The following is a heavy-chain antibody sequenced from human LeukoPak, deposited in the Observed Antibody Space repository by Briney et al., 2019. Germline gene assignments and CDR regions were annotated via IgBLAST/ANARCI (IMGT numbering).Heavy chain of an antibody. CDR2: ISSNGGST. CDR1: GFTFSSYA. V-gene: IGHV3-64D*06. Sequence: GGSLRLSCAASGFTFSSYAMHWVRQAPGKGLEYVSAISSNGGSTYYADSVKGRFTISRDNSKNTLYLQMSSLRAEDTAVYYCVKAVPSGSYYGGVYWGQGTLVTVSS. J-gene: IGHJ4*02. D-gene: IGHD3-10*01. CDR3: VKAVPSGSYYGGVY.